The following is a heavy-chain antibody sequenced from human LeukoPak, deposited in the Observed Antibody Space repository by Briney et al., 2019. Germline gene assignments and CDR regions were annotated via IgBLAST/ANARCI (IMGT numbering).Heavy chain of an antibody. Sequence: SQTLSLTCAVSGGSISSGGYSWSWIRQPPGKGLEWIGYIYHSGSTYYNPSLKSRVTISVDTSKNQFSLKLSSVTAADTAVYYCARGRGISVAGTGRDYWGQGTLVTVSS. D-gene: IGHD6-19*01. CDR2: IYHSGST. CDR1: GGSISSGGYS. CDR3: ARGRGISVAGTGRDY. J-gene: IGHJ4*02. V-gene: IGHV4-30-2*01.